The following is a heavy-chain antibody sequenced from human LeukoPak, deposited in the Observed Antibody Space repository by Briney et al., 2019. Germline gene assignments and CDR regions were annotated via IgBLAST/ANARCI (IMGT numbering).Heavy chain of an antibody. CDR2: ISSNGGST. V-gene: IGHV3-64*01. D-gene: IGHD1-26*01. CDR3: ARAVGATNYFDY. J-gene: IGHJ4*02. Sequence: GGSLRLSCAASGFTSSSYAMHLVRQAPGKGLEYVSAISSNGGSTYYANSVKGRFTISRDNSKNTLYLQMGSLRAEDMAVYYCARAVGATNYFDYWGQGTLVTVSS. CDR1: GFTSSSYA.